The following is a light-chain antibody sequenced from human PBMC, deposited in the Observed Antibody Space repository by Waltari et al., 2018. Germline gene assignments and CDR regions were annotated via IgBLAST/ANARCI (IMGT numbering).Light chain of an antibody. V-gene: IGKV1-16*02. Sequence: DIQMTQSPSSLSASVAARVTLTCRASRDISNFLGWFQQKPGKAPKSLIYGASRLQSGVPSKFSGSGSGTDFTLTITSLQPEDFATYYCQQYHSYPPTFGPGTKVDVK. CDR1: RDISNF. CDR2: GAS. J-gene: IGKJ3*01. CDR3: QQYHSYPPT.